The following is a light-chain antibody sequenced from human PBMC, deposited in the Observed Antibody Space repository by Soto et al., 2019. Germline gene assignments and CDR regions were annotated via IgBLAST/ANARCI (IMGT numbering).Light chain of an antibody. V-gene: IGKV3-11*01. CDR3: QQRSNSPPIFP. CDR1: QSVSSY. Sequence: EIVLTQSPATLSLSPGERATLSCRASQSVSSYLAWYQQKPGQAPRLLIYDASNRATGIPARFSGSGSGTDFTLTISRLEPEDFAVYYCQQRSNSPPIFPFGPGNKVYIK. CDR2: DAS. J-gene: IGKJ3*01.